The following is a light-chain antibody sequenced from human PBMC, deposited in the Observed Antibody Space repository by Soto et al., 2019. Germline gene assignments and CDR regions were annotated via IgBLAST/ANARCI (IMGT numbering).Light chain of an antibody. CDR1: ESVSTN. CDR2: GAS. Sequence: EIEMTQSPATLSLAPGERVTLSCRASESVSTNLAWYQQKAGQAPRLLISGASTRATGIPARFSGSGSGTEFTLTISGLQSEDFAVYYCQQYSNWRTFGQGTKVEIK. J-gene: IGKJ1*01. V-gene: IGKV3-15*01. CDR3: QQYSNWRT.